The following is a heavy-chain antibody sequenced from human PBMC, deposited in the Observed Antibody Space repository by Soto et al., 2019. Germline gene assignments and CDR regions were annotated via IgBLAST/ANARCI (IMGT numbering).Heavy chain of an antibody. V-gene: IGHV3-23*01. CDR1: GFKFSNYA. D-gene: IGHD3-16*01. Sequence: XGSLGLSCAASGFKFSNYAMSWVRQAPGKGLEWVSLISATGGGTYYADSVKGRFTISRDNSHNTLYLQVHSLTAEDTAVYYCAKDRRAGGNSAFYFDFWGQGAQVTVSS. CDR3: AKDRRAGGNSAFYFDF. J-gene: IGHJ4*02. CDR2: ISATGGGT.